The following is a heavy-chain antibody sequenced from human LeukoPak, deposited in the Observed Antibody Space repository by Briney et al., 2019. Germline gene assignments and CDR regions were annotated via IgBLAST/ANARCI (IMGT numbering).Heavy chain of an antibody. CDR2: IYSGGST. D-gene: IGHD5-12*01. CDR1: GFTVSSNC. J-gene: IGHJ4*02. Sequence: PGGSLGLSCAASGFTVSSNCMSWVRQAPGKGLEWVSVIYSGGSTFYADSVKGRFTISRDNSKNTLYLQMNSLRAEDTAVYYCARVREATTYYFDYWGQGTLVTVSS. V-gene: IGHV3-66*02. CDR3: ARVREATTYYFDY.